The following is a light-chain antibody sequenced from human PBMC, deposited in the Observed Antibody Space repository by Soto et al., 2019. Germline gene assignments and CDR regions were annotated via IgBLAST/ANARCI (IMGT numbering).Light chain of an antibody. CDR2: KAS. V-gene: IGKV1-5*03. Sequence: DIQMTQSPSTLSTSVGDRVTITCRASQSIRSWLAWYQQKPGKAPKLLIYKASSLESGVPSRFRGSGSETEFTLTISSLQPDDFATYYCQQYNNYPWTFGQGTKVEIK. J-gene: IGKJ1*01. CDR3: QQYNNYPWT. CDR1: QSIRSW.